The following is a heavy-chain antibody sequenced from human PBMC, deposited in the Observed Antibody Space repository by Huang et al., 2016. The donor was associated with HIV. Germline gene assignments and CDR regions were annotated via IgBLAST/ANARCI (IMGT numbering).Heavy chain of an antibody. J-gene: IGHJ6*03. CDR2: IYWDDDK. CDR3: AHIGRLGNYYMDV. D-gene: IGHD7-27*01. V-gene: IGHV2-5*02. CDR1: GFSLNHKGVG. Sequence: QITLKESGPTVIKPTQTLTLTCSFSGFSLNHKGVGVGWIRQPPGKALEWLVHIYWDDDKRFTPSLKNRITITTDTPKNQVVFTMTNLDPMDTGTYYCAHIGRLGNYYMDVWGNGTTVTVSS.